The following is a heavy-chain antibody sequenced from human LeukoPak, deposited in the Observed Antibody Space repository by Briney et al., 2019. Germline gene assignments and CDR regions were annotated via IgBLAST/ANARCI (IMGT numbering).Heavy chain of an antibody. Sequence: GGSLRLSCAASGFSFSTYAMSWVRQIPGKGLEWVSAISGSDPGTYYADSVKGRFTISRDNSKNTLYLQMNSLRAEDTAVYYCARANDYVWGSYRYTGDAFDIWGQGTMVTVSP. CDR3: ARANDYVWGSYRYTGDAFDI. CDR2: ISGSDPGT. J-gene: IGHJ3*02. V-gene: IGHV3-23*01. CDR1: GFSFSTYA. D-gene: IGHD3-16*02.